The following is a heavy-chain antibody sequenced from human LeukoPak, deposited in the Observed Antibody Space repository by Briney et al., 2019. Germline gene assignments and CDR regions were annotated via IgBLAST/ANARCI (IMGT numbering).Heavy chain of an antibody. J-gene: IGHJ4*02. V-gene: IGHV3-7*01. Sequence: GSLRLSCAGSGFTFSSYSMGWVRQAPGKGLEWVANIKDSGIEKEYVDSVKGRFTISRDNAKNSLYLQMNSLGVEDTALYFCARWRGAQSEFDYWGQGTQVTVSS. CDR2: IKDSGIEK. CDR3: ARWRGAQSEFDY. D-gene: IGHD3-3*01. CDR1: GFTFSSYS.